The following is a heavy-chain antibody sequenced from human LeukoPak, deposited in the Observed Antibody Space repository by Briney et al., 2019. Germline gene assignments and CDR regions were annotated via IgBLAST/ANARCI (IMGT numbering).Heavy chain of an antibody. J-gene: IGHJ4*02. Sequence: GGSLRLSCAASGFTFSSYAMSWVRQAPGKGLEWVSAISGSGGSTYYADSVKGRFTISRDNSKNTLYLQMNSLRAEDTAVYYCAKDPYDFWSGYSSDYWGQGTLVTVSS. D-gene: IGHD3-3*01. CDR3: AKDPYDFWSGYSSDY. CDR2: ISGSGGST. CDR1: GFTFSSYA. V-gene: IGHV3-23*01.